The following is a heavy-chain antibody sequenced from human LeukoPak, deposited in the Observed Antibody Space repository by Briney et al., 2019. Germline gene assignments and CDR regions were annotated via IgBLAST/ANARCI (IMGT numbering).Heavy chain of an antibody. CDR2: IRYDGSNK. V-gene: IGHV3-30*02. J-gene: IGHJ4*02. CDR1: GFTFSSYG. Sequence: GVSLRLSCAASGFTFSSYGMHWVRQAPGKGLEWVAFIRYDGSNKYYADSVKGRFTISRDNSKNTLYLQMNSLRAEDTAVYYCAKGLQEGYFDYWGQGTLVTVSS. CDR3: AKGLQEGYFDY.